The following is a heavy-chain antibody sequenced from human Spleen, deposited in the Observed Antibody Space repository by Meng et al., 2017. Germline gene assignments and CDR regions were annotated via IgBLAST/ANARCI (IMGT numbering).Heavy chain of an antibody. D-gene: IGHD3-3*01. Sequence: GESLKISCAVSGVTFSGSDIHWVRQASGKGLEWVSVIYSGGSTYYADSVKGRFTISRDNSKNTLYLQMNSLRAEDTAVYYCASSPSAYYDFWSGYYPLDYWGQGALVTVSS. J-gene: IGHJ4*02. CDR1: GVTFSGSD. CDR2: IYSGGST. CDR3: ASSPSAYYDFWSGYYPLDY. V-gene: IGHV3-53*01.